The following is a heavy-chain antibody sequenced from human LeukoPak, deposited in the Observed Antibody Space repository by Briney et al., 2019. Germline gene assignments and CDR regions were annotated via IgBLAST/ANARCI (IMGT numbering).Heavy chain of an antibody. D-gene: IGHD3-10*01. CDR2: ISYGGSNK. CDR1: GFTFSTYT. J-gene: IGHJ4*02. V-gene: IGHV3-30*04. Sequence: GGSLRLSCAASGFTFSTYTMHWVRQAPGKGLEWVAFISYGGSNKYYAGSVKGRFTISRDNSKNTLYLQMNSLRPEDTAVYYCAKGPVVRGVTLILKTGEKGALDYWGERTLVTVSS. CDR3: AKGPVVRGVTLILKTGEKGALDY.